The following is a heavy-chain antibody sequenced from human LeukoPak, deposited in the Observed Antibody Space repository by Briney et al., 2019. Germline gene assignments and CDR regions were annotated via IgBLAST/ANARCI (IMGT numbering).Heavy chain of an antibody. Sequence: PGGSLRLSCAASGFTFDDYAMHWVRQAPGKGLEWVSLISWDGGSTYYADSVKGRFTISRDNSKNSLYLQMNNLRAEDTALYYCAKERGHSKPFDYWGQGTLVTVSS. CDR1: GFTFDDYA. CDR3: AKERGHSKPFDY. J-gene: IGHJ4*02. V-gene: IGHV3-43D*03. CDR2: ISWDGGST. D-gene: IGHD4-23*01.